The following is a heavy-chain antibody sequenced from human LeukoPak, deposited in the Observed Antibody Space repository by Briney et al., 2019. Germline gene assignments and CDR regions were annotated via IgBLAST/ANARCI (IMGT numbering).Heavy chain of an antibody. CDR3: ARGNLHDY. D-gene: IGHD2/OR15-2a*01. CDR1: GGSINSYY. CDR2: IYYSGST. Sequence: SETLSLTCTVSGGSINSYYWSWIRQPPGKGLEWIGYIYYSGSTYYNPSLKSRVTISIDTSKNQFSLKLGSVTAADTAVYYCARGNLHDYWGQGTLVTVSS. J-gene: IGHJ4*02. V-gene: IGHV4-59*01.